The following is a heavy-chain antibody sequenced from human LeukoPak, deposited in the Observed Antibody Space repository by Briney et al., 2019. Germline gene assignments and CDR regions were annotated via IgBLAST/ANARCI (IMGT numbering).Heavy chain of an antibody. D-gene: IGHD3-16*01. V-gene: IGHV4-38-2*02. J-gene: IGHJ4*02. CDR1: GYSISSGYY. Sequence: SETLYLTCTVSGYSISSGYYWGWIRQPPGKGLEWIGSIYHSGTTYYNPSLKSRVTISVDTSKNQFSLKLSSVTAADTAKYYCARGVMTPDYWGQGTLVTVSS. CDR3: ARGVMTPDY. CDR2: IYHSGTT.